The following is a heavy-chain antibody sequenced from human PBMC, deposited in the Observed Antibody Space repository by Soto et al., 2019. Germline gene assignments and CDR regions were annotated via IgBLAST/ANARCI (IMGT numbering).Heavy chain of an antibody. D-gene: IGHD6-19*01. CDR3: VKGTAGTVDY. J-gene: IGHJ4*02. V-gene: IGHV3-9*01. CDR1: GFTFDDYA. Sequence: EVQLVESGGGLVQPGRSLRLSCAASGFTFDDYAIHWVRQAPGKGLEWVSGISWNSGIIGYADSVKGRFTISRDNAKKSLYLQMNSLRPEDTALYYCVKGTAGTVDYWGQGTLVTGSS. CDR2: ISWNSGII.